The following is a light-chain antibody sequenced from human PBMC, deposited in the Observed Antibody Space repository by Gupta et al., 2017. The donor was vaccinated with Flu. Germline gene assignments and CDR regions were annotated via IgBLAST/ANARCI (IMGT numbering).Light chain of an antibody. CDR1: SNDIGRYDY. CDR2: EVS. V-gene: IGLV2-14*01. Sequence: QSALTQPASVSGSPGQSITISCTGTSNDIGRYDYVSWFQQHPGPALKLLIFEVSLRPSGVSDRFSGSKSGNTASLTISGLQPEDEADYYCTSYITSSAPYVFGTGTKVTVL. CDR3: TSYITSSAPYV. J-gene: IGLJ1*01.